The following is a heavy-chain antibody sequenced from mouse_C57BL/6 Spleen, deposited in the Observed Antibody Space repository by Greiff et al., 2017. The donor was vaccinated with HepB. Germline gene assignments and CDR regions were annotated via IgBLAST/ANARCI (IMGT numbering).Heavy chain of an antibody. D-gene: IGHD1-1*01. CDR1: GFTFSSYG. V-gene: IGHV5-6*01. J-gene: IGHJ2*01. CDR2: ISSGGSYT. CDR3: ARHKTGYGSPDY. Sequence: EVQVVESGGDLVKPGGSLKLSCAASGFTFSSYGMSWVRQTPDKRLEWVATISSGGSYTYYPDSVKGRFTISRDNAKNTLYLQMSSLKSEDTAMYYCARHKTGYGSPDYWGQGTTLTVSS.